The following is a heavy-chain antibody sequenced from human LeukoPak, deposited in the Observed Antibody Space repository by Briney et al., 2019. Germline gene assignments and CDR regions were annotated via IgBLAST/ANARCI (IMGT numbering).Heavy chain of an antibody. J-gene: IGHJ5*02. CDR2: INHSGGT. CDR3: ARGRGPPSLFDP. Sequence: PSETLSLTCAVHGDSFRGHYWSWIRQPPAKVLEWIGEINHSGGTSYSPSLETRVTISVDTSKNQFSLLLRSVTAADTAFYYCARGRGPPSLFDPWGQGTLVIVSS. CDR1: GDSFRGHY. V-gene: IGHV4-34*01. D-gene: IGHD3-10*01.